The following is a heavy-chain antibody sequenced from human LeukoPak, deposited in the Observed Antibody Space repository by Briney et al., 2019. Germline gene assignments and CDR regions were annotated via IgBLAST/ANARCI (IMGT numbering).Heavy chain of an antibody. Sequence: SETLSLTCTVSGGSISSYYWSWIRQPAGKGLEWIGRIYTSGSTNYNPSLKSRVTMSVDTSKNQFSLKLSSVTAADTAVYYCASEGDYYGSGSHYWYFDLWGRGTLVTVSS. CDR3: ASEGDYYGSGSHYWYFDL. V-gene: IGHV4-4*07. CDR2: IYTSGST. D-gene: IGHD3-10*01. CDR1: GGSISSYY. J-gene: IGHJ2*01.